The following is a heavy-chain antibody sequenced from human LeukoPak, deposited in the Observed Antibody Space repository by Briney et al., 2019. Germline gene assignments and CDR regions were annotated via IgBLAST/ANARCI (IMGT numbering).Heavy chain of an antibody. D-gene: IGHD3-9*01. V-gene: IGHV4-34*01. J-gene: IGHJ4*02. CDR3: ARGGTRKLRYFDWFI. CDR1: GGSFSGYY. Sequence: SETLSLTCAVYGGSFSGYYWSWIRQPPGKGLEWIGEINHSGSTNYNPSLKSRVTISVDTSKNQFSLKLSSVTAADTAVYHCARGGTRKLRYFDWFIWGQGTLVTVSS. CDR2: INHSGST.